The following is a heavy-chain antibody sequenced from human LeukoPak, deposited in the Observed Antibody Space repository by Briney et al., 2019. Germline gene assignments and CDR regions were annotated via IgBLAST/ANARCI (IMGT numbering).Heavy chain of an antibody. CDR3: AREVAYCGGDCYHRGYFQH. J-gene: IGHJ1*01. CDR2: IYTSGST. Sequence: SETLSLTCTVSGGSISSGSYYWRWIRQPAGKGLEWIGRIYTSGSTNYNPSLKSRVTISVDTSKNQFSLKLSSVTAADTAVYYCAREVAYCGGDCYHRGYFQHWGQGTLVTVSS. D-gene: IGHD2-21*02. CDR1: GGSISSGSYY. V-gene: IGHV4-61*02.